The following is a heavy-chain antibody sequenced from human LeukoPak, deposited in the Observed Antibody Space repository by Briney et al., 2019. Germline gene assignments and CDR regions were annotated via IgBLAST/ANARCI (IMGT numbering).Heavy chain of an antibody. CDR1: GYSISSGYQ. V-gene: IGHV4-38-2*02. CDR2: IYHSGSA. J-gene: IGHJ5*02. Sequence: SETLSLTCGVSGYSISSGYQWAWIRQSPGKGLEWIGSIYHSGSAHYNPSLKSRVTISVETSKNQSSLNMYSVTAADTAVYYCARDPRWLTPDCTSTSCYENYFDPWGQGTLVTVSS. D-gene: IGHD2-2*01. CDR3: ARDPRWLTPDCTSTSCYENYFDP.